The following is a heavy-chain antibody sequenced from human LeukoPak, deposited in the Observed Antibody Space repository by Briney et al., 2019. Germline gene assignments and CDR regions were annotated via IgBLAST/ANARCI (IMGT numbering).Heavy chain of an antibody. V-gene: IGHV3-66*01. CDR1: GFTVSSNY. Sequence: PGGSLRLSRAASGFTVSSNYMSWVRQAPGKGLEWVSVIYSGGSTYYADSVKGRFTISRDNSKNTLYLQMNSLRAEDTAVYYCAGMTTVTLFDYWGQGTLVTVSS. D-gene: IGHD4-11*01. CDR3: AGMTTVTLFDY. CDR2: IYSGGST. J-gene: IGHJ4*02.